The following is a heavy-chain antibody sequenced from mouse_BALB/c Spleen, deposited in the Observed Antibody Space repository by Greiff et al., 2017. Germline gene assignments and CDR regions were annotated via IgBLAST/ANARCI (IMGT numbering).Heavy chain of an antibody. Sequence: SGAELVRPGASVTLSCKASGYTFTDYEMHWVKQTPVHGLEWIGAIDPETGGTAYNQKFKGKATLTADKSSSTAYMELRSLTSEDSAVYYCTRGDYGSSYERFAYWGQGTLVTVSA. CDR3: TRGDYGSSYERFAY. D-gene: IGHD1-1*01. V-gene: IGHV1-15*01. CDR1: GYTFTDYE. CDR2: IDPETGGT. J-gene: IGHJ3*01.